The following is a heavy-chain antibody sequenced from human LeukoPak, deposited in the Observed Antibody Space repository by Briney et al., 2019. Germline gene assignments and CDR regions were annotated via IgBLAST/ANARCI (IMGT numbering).Heavy chain of an antibody. V-gene: IGHV4-61*02. CDR3: ARQRFDYYDSSGYYFDY. J-gene: IGHJ4*02. CDR2: IYTSGST. Sequence: TLSLTCTVSGGSISSGSYYWSWIRQPAGKGLEWIGRIYTSGSTNYNPSLKSRVTISVDTSKNQFSLKLSSVTAADTAVYYCARQRFDYYDSSGYYFDYWGQGTLVTVSS. CDR1: GGSISSGSYY. D-gene: IGHD3-22*01.